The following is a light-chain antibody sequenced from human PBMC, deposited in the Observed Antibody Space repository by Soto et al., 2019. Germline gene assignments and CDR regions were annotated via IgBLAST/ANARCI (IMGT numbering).Light chain of an antibody. CDR3: CSYAGSNTFV. V-gene: IGLV2-8*01. CDR1: SSDVGGYAY. CDR2: EVS. J-gene: IGLJ1*01. Sequence: QSALPQPPSASGSPGQSVTIACTGTSSDVGGYAYVSWYQQHPGKAPKVIIYEVSKRPSGVPDRFSASKSGNTASLTVSGLQAEDEADYYCCSYAGSNTFVFGPGTKVTVL.